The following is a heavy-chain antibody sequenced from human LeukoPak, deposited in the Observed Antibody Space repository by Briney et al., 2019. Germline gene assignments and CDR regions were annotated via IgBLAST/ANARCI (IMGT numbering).Heavy chain of an antibody. CDR2: IYYSGST. D-gene: IGHD6-19*01. CDR3: AREKWLEPSVYYYYMDV. V-gene: IGHV4-39*07. Sequence: TSETLSLTCTVSGGSISSSSYYWGWIRQPPGKGLEWIGSIYYSGSTYYNPSLKSRVTISVDTSKNQFSLKLSSVTAADTAVYYCAREKWLEPSVYYYYMDVWGKGTTVTVSS. J-gene: IGHJ6*03. CDR1: GGSISSSSYY.